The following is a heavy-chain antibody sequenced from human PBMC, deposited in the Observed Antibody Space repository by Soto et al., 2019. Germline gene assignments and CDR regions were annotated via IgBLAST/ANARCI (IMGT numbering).Heavy chain of an antibody. CDR2: IYYSGST. J-gene: IGHJ4*02. V-gene: IGHV4-59*12. CDR1: GGSISSYY. CDR3: ARDGYSGYGTDY. D-gene: IGHD5-12*01. Sequence: KPSETLSLTCTVSGGSISSYYWSWIRQPPGKGLEWIGYIYYSGSTNYNPSLKSRVTISVDTSKNQFSLKLSSVTAADMAVYYCARDGYSGYGTDYWGQGTLVTVSP.